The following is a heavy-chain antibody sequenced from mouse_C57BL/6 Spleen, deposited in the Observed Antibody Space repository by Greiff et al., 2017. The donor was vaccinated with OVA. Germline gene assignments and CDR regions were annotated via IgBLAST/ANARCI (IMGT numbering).Heavy chain of an antibody. CDR2: ISDGGSYT. D-gene: IGHD2-4*01. CDR3: ARALDDYDGQCYFDY. Sequence: EVMLVESGGGLVKPGGSLKLSCAASGFTFSSYAMSWVRQTPEKSLEWVATISDGGSYTYYPDNVKGRFTISRDNAKNNLYLEMSHLKSEDTAIYNCARALDDYDGQCYFDYWGQGTTLTVSS. J-gene: IGHJ2*01. CDR1: GFTFSSYA. V-gene: IGHV5-4*03.